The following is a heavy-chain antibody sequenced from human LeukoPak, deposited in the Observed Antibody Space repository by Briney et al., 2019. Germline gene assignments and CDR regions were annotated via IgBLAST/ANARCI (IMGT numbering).Heavy chain of an antibody. CDR3: AKLLGTMWPMWGLDV. CDR2: INIRSTGT. J-gene: IGHJ6*02. CDR1: GFTFSNHA. D-gene: IGHD2-8*02. V-gene: IGHV3-23*01. Sequence: PGGSLRLSCTVSGFTFSNHAMNWVRQSPGKGLEWISGINIRSTGTSYADSVKGRFTISRDDSKNTLYLQMNSLSVEDTAIYYCAKLLGTMWPMWGLDVWGQGTTVTVSS.